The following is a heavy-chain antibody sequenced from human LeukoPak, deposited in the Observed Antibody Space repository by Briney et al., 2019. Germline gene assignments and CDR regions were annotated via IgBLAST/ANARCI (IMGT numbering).Heavy chain of an antibody. CDR3: AELGITMIGGV. Sequence: LSGRSLRLSCAASGFTFSSYGMSWVRQAPGKGLEWVSTISGSGGSTYYADSVKGRFTISRDNAKNSLYLQMNSLRAEDTAVYYCAELGITMIGGVWGKGTTVTISS. CDR1: GFTFSSYG. CDR2: ISGSGGST. V-gene: IGHV3-23*01. D-gene: IGHD3-10*02. J-gene: IGHJ6*04.